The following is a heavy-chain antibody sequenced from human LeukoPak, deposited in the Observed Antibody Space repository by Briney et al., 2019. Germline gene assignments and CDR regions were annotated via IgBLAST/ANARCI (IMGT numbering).Heavy chain of an antibody. CDR3: ARDAGRGVTTPFDY. CDR1: GFTFSTAW. D-gene: IGHD3-3*01. Sequence: GGSLRLSCAASGFTFSTAWMIWVRQAPGKGLEWVSSISSSSSYIYYADSVKGRFTISRDNAKNSLYLQMNSLRAEDTAVYYCARDAGRGVTTPFDYWGQGTLVTVSS. V-gene: IGHV3-21*01. CDR2: ISSSSSYI. J-gene: IGHJ4*02.